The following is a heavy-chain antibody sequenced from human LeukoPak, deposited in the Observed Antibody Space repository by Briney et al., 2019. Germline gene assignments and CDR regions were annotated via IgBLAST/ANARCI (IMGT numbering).Heavy chain of an antibody. V-gene: IGHV1-3*01. CDR3: ARGTVPTYYYDSSGYPLGY. CDR1: GYTFASYA. D-gene: IGHD3-22*01. Sequence: RASVKVSCTASGYTFASYAMHWVRQAPGQRLEWMGWINAGNGNTKYSQKFQGRVTITRDTSASTAYMELSSLRSEDTAVYYCARGTVPTYYYDSSGYPLGYWGQGTLVTVSS. CDR2: INAGNGNT. J-gene: IGHJ4*02.